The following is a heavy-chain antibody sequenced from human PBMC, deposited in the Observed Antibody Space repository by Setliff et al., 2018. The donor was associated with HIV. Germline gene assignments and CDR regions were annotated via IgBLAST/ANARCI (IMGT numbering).Heavy chain of an antibody. CDR3: ATDLGSHALDP. V-gene: IGHV1-2*06. CDR1: GYTFTGYY. D-gene: IGHD6-13*01. CDR2: INPNSGGT. Sequence: ASVKVSCKASGYTFTGYYMHWVRQAPGQGLEWMGRINPNSGGTNYAQKFQGRVTMTRDTSINTDSMEVRSLRSDDTAVYYCATDLGSHALDPWGQGTLVTVSS. J-gene: IGHJ5*02.